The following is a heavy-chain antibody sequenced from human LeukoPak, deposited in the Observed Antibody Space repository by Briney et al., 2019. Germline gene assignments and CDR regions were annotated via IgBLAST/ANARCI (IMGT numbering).Heavy chain of an antibody. V-gene: IGHV3-30-3*01. Sequence: GGSLRLSCAASGFSFSSYAMHWVRQAPGKGLEWVAVMSSDGTNTYYAASVKGRFTISRDISNNTLYLQMNSLRPEDTAVYYCAREVSVVRGVNWGQGTLVTVSS. D-gene: IGHD3-10*01. CDR3: AREVSVVRGVN. CDR2: MSSDGTNT. CDR1: GFSFSSYA. J-gene: IGHJ4*02.